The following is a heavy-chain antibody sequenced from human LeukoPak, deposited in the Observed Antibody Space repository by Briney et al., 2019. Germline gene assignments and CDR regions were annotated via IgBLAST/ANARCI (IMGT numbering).Heavy chain of an antibody. V-gene: IGHV1-69*05. J-gene: IGHJ6*03. D-gene: IGHD3-3*02. CDR3: GAAHFSGYYYYYMDV. CDR2: IIPIFGTA. Sequence: ASVKVSCKASGGTFSSYAISWVRQAPGQGLEWMGGIIPIFGTANYAQKFQGRVTITTDESTSTAYMELSSLRSEDTAVYCCGAAHFSGYYYYYMDVWGKGTTVTVSS. CDR1: GGTFSSYA.